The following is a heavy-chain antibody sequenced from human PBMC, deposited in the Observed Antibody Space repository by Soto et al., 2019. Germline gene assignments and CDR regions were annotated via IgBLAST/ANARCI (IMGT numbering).Heavy chain of an antibody. J-gene: IGHJ6*02. V-gene: IGHV4-39*01. D-gene: IGHD2-8*01. CDR3: ARVYATSYYYYGMDV. CDR2: IYYSGST. Sequence: SETLSLTCTVSGGSISSSSYYWGWIRQPPGKGLEWIGSIYYSGSTYYNPSLKSRVTISVDTSKNQFSLKLSSVTAADTAVYYCARVYATSYYYYGMDVWGQGTTVTVS. CDR1: GGSISSSSYY.